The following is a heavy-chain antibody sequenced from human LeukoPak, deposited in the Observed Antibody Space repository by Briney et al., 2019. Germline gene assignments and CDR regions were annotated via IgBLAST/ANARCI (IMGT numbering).Heavy chain of an antibody. CDR2: LTPDSGGT. D-gene: IGHD1-26*01. Sequence: GASLKVSCEASGYTFTAYYMHWVRQAPGQGLEWMAFLTPDSGGTNYAQKFQGRVTMTRDTSISTAYMELSRLRSDDTAVYYCAGGRVGATLPRGAFDIWGQGTMVTVSS. J-gene: IGHJ3*02. CDR1: GYTFTAYY. V-gene: IGHV1-2*02. CDR3: AGGRVGATLPRGAFDI.